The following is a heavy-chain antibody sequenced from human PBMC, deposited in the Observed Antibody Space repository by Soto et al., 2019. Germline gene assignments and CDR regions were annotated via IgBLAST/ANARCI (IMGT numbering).Heavy chain of an antibody. CDR2: ITGSGTNT. J-gene: IGHJ6*02. V-gene: IGHV3-23*01. Sequence: PGGSLRLSCAASGFTISSYTMTWVRQASGKGLEWVSAITGSGTNTYYADSVKGRFTISTDKSTNTLYLQKSSLRAEDTAIYYCAKDDPGDFYSYYGLDVWGQGTTVTVSS. CDR3: AKDDPGDFYSYYGLDV. CDR1: GFTISSYT. D-gene: IGHD2-21*02.